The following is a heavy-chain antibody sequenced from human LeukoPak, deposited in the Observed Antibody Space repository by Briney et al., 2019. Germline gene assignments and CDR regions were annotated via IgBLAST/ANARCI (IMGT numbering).Heavy chain of an antibody. J-gene: IGHJ4*02. CDR1: GFTFSSYA. CDR3: AKDYRDDDYGDYSDY. CDR2: ISGSGGST. Sequence: GGSLRLSCAASGFTFSSYAMHWVRQAPGKGLEWVSAISGSGGSTYYADSVKGRFTISRDNSKNTLYLQMNSLRAEGTAVYYCAKDYRDDDYGDYSDYWGQGTLVTVSS. V-gene: IGHV3-23*01. D-gene: IGHD4-17*01.